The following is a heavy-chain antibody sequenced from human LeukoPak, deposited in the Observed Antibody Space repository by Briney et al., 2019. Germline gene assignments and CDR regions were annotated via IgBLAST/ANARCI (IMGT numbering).Heavy chain of an antibody. CDR3: ARATYYYDSSGYYVFYFDN. J-gene: IGHJ4*02. CDR2: IYSGGST. D-gene: IGHD3-22*01. CDR1: QFTFSSYA. V-gene: IGHV3-53*01. Sequence: GGSLRLSCAASQFTFSSYAMSWVRQAPGKGLEWVSVIYSGGSTYYADSVKGRFTISRDNSKNTLYLQMNSLRAEDTAVYYCARATYYYDSSGYYVFYFDNWGQGTLVTVSS.